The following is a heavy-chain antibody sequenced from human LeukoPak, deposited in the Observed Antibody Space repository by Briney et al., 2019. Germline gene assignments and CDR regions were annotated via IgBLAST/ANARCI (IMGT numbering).Heavy chain of an antibody. V-gene: IGHV4-59*01. CDR1: GGSINYYY. J-gene: IGHJ4*02. CDR2: IYYSGGT. Sequence: SETLSLTCTVSGGSINYYYWMWIRQPPGKGLEWIGYIYYSGGTHYNPSLKSRVTMLVDTSKNQFSLKLTAVTAADTAVYYCARETPGAGHFEYWGQGSLVTVSS. CDR3: ARETPGAGHFEY. D-gene: IGHD7-27*01.